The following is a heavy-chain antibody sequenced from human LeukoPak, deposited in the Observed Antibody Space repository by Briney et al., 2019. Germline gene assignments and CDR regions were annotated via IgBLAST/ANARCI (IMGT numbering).Heavy chain of an antibody. Sequence: ASVKVSCKASGHTFTSFGISWVRQAPGQGLEWMGWISAYNGNINYAQNLQGRVTMTTDISTSTAYMEVRSLRSEDTAVYYCVRDLGVDTTMIFFDYWGQGSVVTVSS. CDR2: ISAYNGNI. CDR3: VRDLGVDTTMIFFDY. J-gene: IGHJ4*02. V-gene: IGHV1-18*01. D-gene: IGHD5-18*01. CDR1: GHTFTSFG.